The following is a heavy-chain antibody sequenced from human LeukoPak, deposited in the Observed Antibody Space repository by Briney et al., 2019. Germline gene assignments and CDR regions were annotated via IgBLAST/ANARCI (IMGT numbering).Heavy chain of an antibody. V-gene: IGHV4-61*01. CDR3: ARMAYFYDSSGYSQLDY. CDR2: IYSSGST. D-gene: IGHD3-22*01. J-gene: IGHJ4*02. CDR1: GGSVSSGSYY. Sequence: PSETLSLTCTVSGGSVSSGSYYWRWIRQSPGRGLEWIGNIYSSGSTNYDPSLKSRVTISLDTSKNQFSLKLSSVTAADTAVYYWARMAYFYDSSGYSQLDYWGQGTLVTVSS.